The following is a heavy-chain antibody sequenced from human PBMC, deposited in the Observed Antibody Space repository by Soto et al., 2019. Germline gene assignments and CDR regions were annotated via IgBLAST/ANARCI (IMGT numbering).Heavy chain of an antibody. J-gene: IGHJ6*02. D-gene: IGHD3-22*01. V-gene: IGHV1-69*02. CDR2: IIPILGIA. CDR1: GGTFSSYT. CDR3: SGPDYYDSSGYFINNYYYYYGMDV. Sequence: QVQLVQSGAEVKKPGSSVKVSCKASGGTFSSYTISWVRQAPGQGLEWMGRIIPILGIANYAQKFQGRVKITADKSQSKAYKELSSLRSWETAVDYRSGPDYYDSSGYFINNYYYYYGMDVWGQGTTVTVSS.